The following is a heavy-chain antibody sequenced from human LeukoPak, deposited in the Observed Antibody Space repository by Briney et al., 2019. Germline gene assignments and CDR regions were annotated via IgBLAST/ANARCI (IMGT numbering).Heavy chain of an antibody. Sequence: SETLSLTCTVSGGSISSSSYYWGWIRQPPGKGLEWIGSIYYSGCTYYNPSLKSRVTISVDTSKNQFSLKLSSVTAADTAVYYCARHRGGNGYYYYGMDVWGQGTTVTVSS. CDR3: ARHRGGNGYYYYGMDV. CDR1: GGSISSSSYY. J-gene: IGHJ6*02. V-gene: IGHV4-39*01. CDR2: IYYSGCT. D-gene: IGHD4-23*01.